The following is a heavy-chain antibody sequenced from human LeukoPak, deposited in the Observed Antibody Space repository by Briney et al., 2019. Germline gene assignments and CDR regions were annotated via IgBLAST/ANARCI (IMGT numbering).Heavy chain of an antibody. CDR3: AREIITVGKEYFQH. J-gene: IGHJ1*01. CDR1: GGSISSSSYY. D-gene: IGHD6-19*01. Sequence: SETLSLTCTVSGGSISSSSYYWGWIRQPPGKGLEWIGSIYYSGSTNYNPSLKSRVTMSLDTSKNQFSLQLRSMTAADTAVYYCAREIITVGKEYFQHWGQGTLVTVSS. CDR2: IYYSGST. V-gene: IGHV4-39*07.